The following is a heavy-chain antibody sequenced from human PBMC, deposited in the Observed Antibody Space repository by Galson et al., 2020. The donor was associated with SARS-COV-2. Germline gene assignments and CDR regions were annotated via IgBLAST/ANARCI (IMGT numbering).Heavy chain of an antibody. Sequence: TGGSLRLSCTVSGFTFGDYAMSWLRLAPGKGLEWVGFIRSKTYGGTTQYAASVKGRFTISRDDSKNIAYLQMNSLKSEDTAVYYCSRDRRGLLDYWGQGTLVTVSS. J-gene: IGHJ4*02. CDR2: IRSKTYGGTT. D-gene: IGHD3-10*01. CDR1: GFTFGDYA. V-gene: IGHV3-49*03. CDR3: SRDRRGLLDY.